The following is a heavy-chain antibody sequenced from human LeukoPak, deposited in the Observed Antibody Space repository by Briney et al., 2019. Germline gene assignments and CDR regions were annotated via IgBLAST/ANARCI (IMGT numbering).Heavy chain of an antibody. V-gene: IGHV3-74*01. CDR2: INPAGSST. CDR1: GFTFSSDW. D-gene: IGHD1-26*01. CDR3: ARGVRGSYGTDL. J-gene: IGHJ5*02. Sequence: GGSLRLSCAASGFTFSSDWMHWVRQAPGQGLVWVSRINPAGSSTNYADSVKGRFTISRDNAMNTLYLHLNSLRAEDTAVYYCARGVRGSYGTDLWGQGALVTVSS.